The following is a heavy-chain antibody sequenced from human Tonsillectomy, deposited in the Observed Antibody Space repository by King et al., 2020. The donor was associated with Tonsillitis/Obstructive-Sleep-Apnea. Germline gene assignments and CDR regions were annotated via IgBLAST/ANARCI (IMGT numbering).Heavy chain of an antibody. CDR2: IDYSGFT. Sequence: VQLQESGPGLVKPSETLSLTCTVSGGSISSYYWSWIRPPPGKGLEWIGYIDYSGFTNCNPSLKSRVTISVDTSKNQFSLKLSSVTAADTAVYYCARDPVLGTGDSYFDYWGQGTLVTVSS. J-gene: IGHJ4*02. CDR3: ARDPVLGTGDSYFDY. V-gene: IGHV4-59*01. CDR1: GGSISSYY. D-gene: IGHD2-21*02.